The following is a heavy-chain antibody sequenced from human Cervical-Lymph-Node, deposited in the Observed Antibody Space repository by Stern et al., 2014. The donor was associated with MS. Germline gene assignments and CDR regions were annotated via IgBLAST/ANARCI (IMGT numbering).Heavy chain of an antibody. CDR1: GGTFSSYA. D-gene: IGHD4-17*01. J-gene: IGHJ1*01. V-gene: IGHV1-69*01. Sequence: DQLVESGAEVKKPGSSVKVSCKASGGTFSSYAISWVRQAPGQVLEWMGGIIPIFGTATYAQKFQGRVTITADESTSTAYMELSSLRSEDTAVYYCAREAPDYGDYDGYFQHWGQGTLVTVSS. CDR3: AREAPDYGDYDGYFQH. CDR2: IIPIFGTA.